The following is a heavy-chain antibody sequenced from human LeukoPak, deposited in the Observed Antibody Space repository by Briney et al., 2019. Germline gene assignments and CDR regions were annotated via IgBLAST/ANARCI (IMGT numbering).Heavy chain of an antibody. Sequence: SETLSLTCTVSGGSISSSSYYWGWIRQPPGKGLEWIGSIYYSGSTYYNPSLKSRVTISVDRSKNQFSLKLSSVTAADTAVYYCARAGYYYDSSGYYAADAFDIWGQGTMVTVSS. CDR2: IYYSGST. CDR1: GGSISSSSYY. D-gene: IGHD3-22*01. V-gene: IGHV4-39*07. J-gene: IGHJ3*02. CDR3: ARAGYYYDSSGYYAADAFDI.